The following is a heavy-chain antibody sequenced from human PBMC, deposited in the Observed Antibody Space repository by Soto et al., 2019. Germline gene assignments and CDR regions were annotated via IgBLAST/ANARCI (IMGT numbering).Heavy chain of an antibody. CDR3: ARDPHALYCSGGSCYSMNYYGMDV. CDR2: INPSGGST. Sequence: ASVKVSCKASRYTFTSYYTHWVRQSPGQGLARMGIINPSGGSTSYAQKFQGRVTMTRDTSTSTVYMELSSLRSEDTAVYYCARDPHALYCSGGSCYSMNYYGMDVWGQGTTVTVSS. J-gene: IGHJ6*02. CDR1: RYTFTSYY. V-gene: IGHV1-46*01. D-gene: IGHD2-15*01.